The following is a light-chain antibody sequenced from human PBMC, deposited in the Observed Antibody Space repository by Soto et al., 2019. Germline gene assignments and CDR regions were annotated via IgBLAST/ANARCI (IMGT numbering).Light chain of an antibody. V-gene: IGKV3-20*01. CDR3: QQYGSSP. CDR1: QSVSSSY. CDR2: GAS. J-gene: IGKJ2*01. Sequence: EIVLTQSPGTLSLSPGQRDTLSCRASQSVSSSYLAWYQQKPGQAPRLLIYGASSRATGIPDRFSGSGSGTAFTLTISRLEAEDFAVYYCQQYGSSPFGQGTKLEIK.